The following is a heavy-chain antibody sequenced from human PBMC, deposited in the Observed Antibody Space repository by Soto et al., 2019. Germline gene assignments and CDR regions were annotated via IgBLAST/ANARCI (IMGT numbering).Heavy chain of an antibody. Sequence: QVQLVESGGGVVQPGRSLRLSCAASGFTFSSYAMHWVRQAPGKGLEWVAVISYDGSYKYYADSVKGRFTISRDNSKNTLYRQMNSLRAEDTAVYYCARAYYRFNRGYGFSMDVWGQGTTVTVSS. CDR1: GFTFSSYA. V-gene: IGHV3-30-3*01. J-gene: IGHJ6*02. CDR2: ISYDGSYK. CDR3: ARAYYRFNRGYGFSMDV. D-gene: IGHD5-12*01.